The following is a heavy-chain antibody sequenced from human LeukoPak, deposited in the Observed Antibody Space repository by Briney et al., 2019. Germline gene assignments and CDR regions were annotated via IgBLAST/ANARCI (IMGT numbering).Heavy chain of an antibody. CDR2: IWYDGSNK. D-gene: IGHD4-11*01. J-gene: IGHJ4*02. CDR3: AREAPETTVSSNVFDY. Sequence: QPGRSLRLSCAASGFTFSNYGMHCVRQAPGKGLEWVAVIWYDGSNKYYADSVKGRITISRDNSKNTLYLQMNSLRAEDTAVYYCAREAPETTVSSNVFDYWGQGTLVTVSS. V-gene: IGHV3-33*01. CDR1: GFTFSNYG.